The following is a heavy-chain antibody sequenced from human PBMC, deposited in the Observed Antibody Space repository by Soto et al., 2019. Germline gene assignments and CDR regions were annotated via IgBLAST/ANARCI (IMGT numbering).Heavy chain of an antibody. CDR1: GYTFTSYD. CDR2: MNPSTGNS. D-gene: IGHD1-1*01. CDR3: ARRAETNGWNGFGADKYYFDF. V-gene: IGHV1-8*01. Sequence: QVQLVQSGAEVRKPGASVKVSCEASGYTFTSYDIYWVRQATGQGLEWMGWMNPSTGNSGYPQKFQGRVTMTSDTCISTAHMELSSLRSEDTAVYYCARRAETNGWNGFGADKYYFDFWGQGTLVTVSS. J-gene: IGHJ4*02.